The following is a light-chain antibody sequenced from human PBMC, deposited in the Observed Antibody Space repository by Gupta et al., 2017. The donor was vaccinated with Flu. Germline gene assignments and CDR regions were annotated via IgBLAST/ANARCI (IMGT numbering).Light chain of an antibody. J-gene: IGKJ1*01. CDR2: YAS. Sequence: EIVLTQSPDFLSVTPKEKVTITCRASQSIGSSLHWYQQKPDQSPKLLNKYASQCCSGIPSRVTGSGSGTDFTLTINSLEAEDAATYYCQQSSSLPQTFGQGTKVEIK. V-gene: IGKV6-21*01. CDR3: QQSSSLPQT. CDR1: QSIGSS.